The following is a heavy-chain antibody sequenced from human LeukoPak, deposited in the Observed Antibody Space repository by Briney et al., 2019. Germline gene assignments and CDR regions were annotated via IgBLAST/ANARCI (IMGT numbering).Heavy chain of an antibody. CDR1: GFTFSSYW. Sequence: GGSLRLSCAASGFTFSSYWMSWVRQAPGKGLEWVANIKHDGSEKYYVDSVKGRFTISRDNAKNSLYLQMNSLRAEDTAVYYCARVAVTTRYYGMDVWGQGTTVTVSS. J-gene: IGHJ6*02. V-gene: IGHV3-7*01. D-gene: IGHD4-17*01. CDR3: ARVAVTTRYYGMDV. CDR2: IKHDGSEK.